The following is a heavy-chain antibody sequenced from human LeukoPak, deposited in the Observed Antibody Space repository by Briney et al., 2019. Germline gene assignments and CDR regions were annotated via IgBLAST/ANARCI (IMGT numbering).Heavy chain of an antibody. CDR2: IIPIFGTA. V-gene: IGHV1-69*13. J-gene: IGHJ6*02. Sequence: SVKVSCKASGGTFSSYAISWVRQAPGQGLEWMGGIIPIFGTANYAQKFQGRVTITVDESTSTAYMELSSLRSEDTAVYYCARAYYYGSGGYGYGMDVWGQGTTVTVSS. D-gene: IGHD3-10*01. CDR1: GGTFSSYA. CDR3: ARAYYYGSGGYGYGMDV.